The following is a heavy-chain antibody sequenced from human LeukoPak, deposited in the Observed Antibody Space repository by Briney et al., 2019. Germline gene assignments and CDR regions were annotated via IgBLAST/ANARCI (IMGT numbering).Heavy chain of an antibody. Sequence: PGGSLRLSCTASGFTFSDYWMTWVRQAPGKGPEWVANIKQHGSQRYYVDSVRGRFTTSRDNAKNSLFLQMNGLRAEDTAVYYCARRGGSSSRRSPIDYWGQGTLGTVSS. CDR1: GFTFSDYW. D-gene: IGHD6-6*01. V-gene: IGHV3-7*01. J-gene: IGHJ4*02. CDR2: IKQHGSQR. CDR3: ARRGGSSSRRSPIDY.